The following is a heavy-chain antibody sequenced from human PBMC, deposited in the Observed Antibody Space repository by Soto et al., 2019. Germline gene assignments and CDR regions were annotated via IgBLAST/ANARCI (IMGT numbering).Heavy chain of an antibody. Sequence: EVPLVESGGGLVRPGGSLRLSCVASGFTFSTYTINWVRQAPGKGLEWVSSISSSSNYIYYADSVKGRFTISRDNDKNSLYRQMNSLRAEDTAVYYCARGYGDFDYWGQGTLVTVSS. D-gene: IGHD3-16*01. V-gene: IGHV3-21*01. CDR1: GFTFSTYT. J-gene: IGHJ4*02. CDR2: ISSSSNYI. CDR3: ARGYGDFDY.